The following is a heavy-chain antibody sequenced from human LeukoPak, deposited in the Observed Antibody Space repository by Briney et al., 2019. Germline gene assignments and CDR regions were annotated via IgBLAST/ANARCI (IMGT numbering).Heavy chain of an antibody. V-gene: IGHV4-59*08. CDR2: IDYSGST. J-gene: IGHJ3*02. CDR1: AGSFNSYY. CDR3: ASGRLDAFDI. Sequence: KSSETLFLTCTVSAGSFNSYYWSWIRQPPGKGLEWIGYIDYSGSTTYNPSLKSRLTISVDTSKNQFSLKLNSVTAADTAVYYCASGRLDAFDIWGQGTMVTVSS.